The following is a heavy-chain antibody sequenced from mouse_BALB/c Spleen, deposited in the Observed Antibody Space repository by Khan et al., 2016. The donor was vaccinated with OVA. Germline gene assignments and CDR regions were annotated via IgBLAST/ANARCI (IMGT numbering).Heavy chain of an antibody. CDR1: GYSFTNYG. CDR2: INTYTGEP. J-gene: IGHJ1*01. CDR3: ASGGYWYFDV. V-gene: IGHV9-3-1*01. Sequence: QIQLVQSGPDVKKPGETVKISCKASGYSFTNYGMNWVRQAPGKGLKWMGWINTYTGEPTYADDFKGRFAFSLETSARTAYLQINNLKNEDTATYFCASGGYWYFDVWGAGTTVTVSA. D-gene: IGHD1-1*02.